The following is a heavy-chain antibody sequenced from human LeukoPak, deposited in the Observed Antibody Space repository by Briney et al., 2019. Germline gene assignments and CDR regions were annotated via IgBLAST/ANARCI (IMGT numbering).Heavy chain of an antibody. CDR2: INHSGST. D-gene: IGHD6-19*01. Sequence: SETLSLTCAVYGGSFSGYYWSWIRQPPGKGLEWIGEINHSGSTNYNPSLKSRVTISVDTSKNQFSLKLSSVTAADTAVYYCARGKGYSRGWTGDFDYWGQGTLVIVSS. V-gene: IGHV4-34*01. J-gene: IGHJ4*02. CDR3: ARGKGYSRGWTGDFDY. CDR1: GGSFSGYY.